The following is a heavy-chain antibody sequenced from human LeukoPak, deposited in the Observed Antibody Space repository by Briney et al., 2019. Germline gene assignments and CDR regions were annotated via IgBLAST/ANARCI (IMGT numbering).Heavy chain of an antibody. D-gene: IGHD2-15*01. Sequence: SVKVSCKASGGTFSSYAISWVRQAPGQGLEWMGGIIPIFGTANYAQKFQGRVTITADESTSTAYMELSSLRSEDTAVYYCARSQGSAYCSGGSCYYQSWYFDYWGQGTLVTVSS. CDR3: ARSQGSAYCSGGSCYYQSWYFDY. J-gene: IGHJ4*02. V-gene: IGHV1-69*13. CDR2: IIPIFGTA. CDR1: GGTFSSYA.